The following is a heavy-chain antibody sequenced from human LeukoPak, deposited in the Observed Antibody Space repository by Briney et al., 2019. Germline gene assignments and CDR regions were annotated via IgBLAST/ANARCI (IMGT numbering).Heavy chain of an antibody. CDR2: ISYDGSNT. J-gene: IGHJ4*02. Sequence: GGSLRLSCAASGFTFSIYWMHWVRQAPGKGLEWVAVISYDGSNTYYADSVKGRFTISRDNSKNTLYLQMNSLRVEDTAVYHCAKDLEPYTSGWYGDYWGQGTLVTVSS. CDR1: GFTFSIYW. CDR3: AKDLEPYTSGWYGDY. V-gene: IGHV3-30*18. D-gene: IGHD6-19*01.